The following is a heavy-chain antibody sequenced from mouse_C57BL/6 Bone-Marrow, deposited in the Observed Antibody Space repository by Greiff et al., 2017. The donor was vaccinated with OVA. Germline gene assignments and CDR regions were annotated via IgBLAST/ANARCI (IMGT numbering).Heavy chain of an antibody. J-gene: IGHJ2*01. CDR2: INPSSGYT. Sequence: VKLQESGAELAKPGASVKLSCKASGYTFTSYWMHWVKQRPGQGLEWIGYINPSSGYTKYNQKFKDKATLTADKSSSTAYMQLSSLTYEDSAVYDCAREAYGSFYDFDYWGQGTTLTVSS. D-gene: IGHD2-10*02. V-gene: IGHV1-7*01. CDR3: AREAYGSFYDFDY. CDR1: GYTFTSYW.